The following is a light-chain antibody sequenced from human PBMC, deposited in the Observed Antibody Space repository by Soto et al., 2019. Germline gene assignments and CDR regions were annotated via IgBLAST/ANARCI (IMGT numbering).Light chain of an antibody. J-gene: IGKJ4*01. CDR3: QQRYDWPLT. CDR2: DAS. CDR1: HSISNY. Sequence: EIVLTQSPATLSLSPGERATLSCRASHSISNYLAWYQQRPGQAPRLLIYDASNRATGIPARFSASGSGTDFTLTINTLEPEDFAVYYCQQRYDWPLTFGGGTKVEAK. V-gene: IGKV3-11*01.